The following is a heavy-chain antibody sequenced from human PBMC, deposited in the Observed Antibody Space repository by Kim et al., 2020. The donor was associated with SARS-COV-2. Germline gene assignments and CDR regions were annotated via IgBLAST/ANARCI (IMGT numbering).Heavy chain of an antibody. Sequence: SVKVSCKASGGTFSSYAISWVRQAPGQGLEWMGGIIPIFGTANYAQKFQGRVTITADESTSTAYMELSSLRSEDTAVYYCARGRYYYGSGSHPLDYWGQGTLVTVSS. CDR3: ARGRYYYGSGSHPLDY. CDR2: IIPIFGTA. CDR1: GGTFSSYA. V-gene: IGHV1-69*13. D-gene: IGHD3-10*01. J-gene: IGHJ4*02.